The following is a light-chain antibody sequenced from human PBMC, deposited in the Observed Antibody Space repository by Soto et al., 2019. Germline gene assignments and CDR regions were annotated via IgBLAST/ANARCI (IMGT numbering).Light chain of an antibody. V-gene: IGKV3-15*01. Sequence: ETVLTQSPATLSVSPGERVTLSCRASETVSTNLAWYQQRPGQAPRLLIYDVSTGATGIPARFSGRRSVTEFTLTISSLQSEDFGVYYCQQYNSWPQTFGQGTKVDIK. CDR3: QQYNSWPQT. CDR2: DVS. J-gene: IGKJ1*01. CDR1: ETVSTN.